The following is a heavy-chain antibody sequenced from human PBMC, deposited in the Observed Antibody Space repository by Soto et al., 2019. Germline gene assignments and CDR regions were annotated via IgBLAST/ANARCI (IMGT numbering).Heavy chain of an antibody. Sequence: EVQLLESGGGLVQPGGSLRLSCAASGFHFSTYAMSWVRQAPGKGLEWVSTINNSGGGTYSPDSMKGRFTISRDNSKSTVCLQIISLSAEDTAIYYGAKVLDTPVFNFDYWGQGTLVTVSS. CDR2: INNSGGGT. CDR1: GFHFSTYA. CDR3: AKVLDTPVFNFDY. V-gene: IGHV3-23*01. J-gene: IGHJ4*02. D-gene: IGHD5-18*01.